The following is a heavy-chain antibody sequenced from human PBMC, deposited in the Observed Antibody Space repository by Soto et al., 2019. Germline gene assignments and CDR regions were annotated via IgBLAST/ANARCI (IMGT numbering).Heavy chain of an antibody. CDR1: GGSISSGGYY. D-gene: IGHD2-2*01. J-gene: IGHJ6*03. Sequence: SETLSLTCTVSGGSISSGGYYWSWIRQHPGKGLEWIGYIYYSGSTYYNPSLKSRVTISVDTSKNQFSLKLSSVTAADTAVYYCARGIGAPAAGAKSNYYYYYMDVWGKGTTVTVSS. V-gene: IGHV4-31*03. CDR3: ARGIGAPAAGAKSNYYYYYMDV. CDR2: IYYSGST.